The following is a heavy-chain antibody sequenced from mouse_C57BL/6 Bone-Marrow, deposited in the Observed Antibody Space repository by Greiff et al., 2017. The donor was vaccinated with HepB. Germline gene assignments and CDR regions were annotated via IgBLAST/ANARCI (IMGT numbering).Heavy chain of an antibody. CDR2: INPYNGGT. J-gene: IGHJ2*01. Sequence: EVQLQQSGPVLVKPGASVKTSCKASGYTFTDYYMNWVKQSHGKSLEWIGVINPYNGGTSYNQKFKGKATLTVDKSSSPAYMELNSLTSEDSAVYYCARDRAPTVVARWGQGTTLTVSS. V-gene: IGHV1-19*01. D-gene: IGHD1-1*01. CDR3: ARDRAPTVVAR. CDR1: GYTFTDYY.